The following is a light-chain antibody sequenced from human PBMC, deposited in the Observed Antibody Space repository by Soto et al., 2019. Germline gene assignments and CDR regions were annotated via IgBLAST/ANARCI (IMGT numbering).Light chain of an antibody. J-gene: IGKJ1*01. CDR1: QSVSSSY. Sequence: EIVLTQSPGTLSMSAGERATLSCRASQSVSSSYLAWYQQKPGQAPRLLIYGASRRATDIPDRFSGSGSGTDFTLTISRLEPEDFAVYYCQQYASFLRTFGQGTKVEIK. CDR2: GAS. V-gene: IGKV3-20*01. CDR3: QQYASFLRT.